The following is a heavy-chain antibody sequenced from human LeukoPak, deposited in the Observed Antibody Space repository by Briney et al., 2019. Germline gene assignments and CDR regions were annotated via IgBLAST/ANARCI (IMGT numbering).Heavy chain of an antibody. CDR2: IYHSGST. CDR3: ARQWVGVVPAANSSTDAFDI. CDR1: GGSFSSSNW. V-gene: IGHV4-4*02. J-gene: IGHJ3*02. D-gene: IGHD2-2*01. Sequence: PSGTLSLTCAVSGGSFSSSNWWSWVRPPPGKGLEWIGEIYHSGSTNYNPSLKSRVTISVDKSKNQFSLKLSSVTAADTAVYYCARQWVGVVPAANSSTDAFDIWGQGTMVTVSS.